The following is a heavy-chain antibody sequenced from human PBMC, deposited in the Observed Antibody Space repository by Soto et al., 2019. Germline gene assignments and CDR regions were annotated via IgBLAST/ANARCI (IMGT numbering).Heavy chain of an antibody. CDR3: ARLSLLPKGFDY. CDR1: GYSFTTYW. Sequence: GESLKISCXGSGYSFTTYWIGWVRQMPGKGLEWMGIIHPGDSDTRYSPSFQGQVTISADRSISTAYLQWSGLKASDTAMYYCARLSLLPKGFDYWGQGTLVTVS. D-gene: IGHD3-22*01. CDR2: IHPGDSDT. J-gene: IGHJ4*02. V-gene: IGHV5-51*01.